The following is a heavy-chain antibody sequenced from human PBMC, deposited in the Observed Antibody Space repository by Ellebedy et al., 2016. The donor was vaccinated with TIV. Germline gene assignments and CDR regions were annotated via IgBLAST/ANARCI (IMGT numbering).Heavy chain of an antibody. CDR2: ISSSGGNA. V-gene: IGHV3-23*01. D-gene: IGHD5-18*01. CDR3: TKDDGYSYGYDAFDV. J-gene: IGHJ3*01. Sequence: GESLKISCAASGFTFSSLGMSWVRQAPRKGLEWVSAISSSGGNAYYADPVKARFPIPRDNSKNTLYLQMNSLRAEDTAVSFCTKDDGYSYGYDAFDVWGQGTMVTVSS. CDR1: GFTFSSLG.